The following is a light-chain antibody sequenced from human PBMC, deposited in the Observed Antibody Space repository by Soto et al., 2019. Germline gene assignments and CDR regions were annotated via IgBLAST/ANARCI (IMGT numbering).Light chain of an antibody. CDR3: QHADSFPLIT. Sequence: DIQMTQSPSSVSASVGDRFTITCRAREDISTWLAWYQQKPGKAPKLLIYAASSLQSGVPSRFSGSGSGTDFTLTISSLQPEDFATYYCQHADSFPLITFGQGTRLEIK. V-gene: IGKV1-12*01. J-gene: IGKJ5*01. CDR2: AAS. CDR1: EDISTW.